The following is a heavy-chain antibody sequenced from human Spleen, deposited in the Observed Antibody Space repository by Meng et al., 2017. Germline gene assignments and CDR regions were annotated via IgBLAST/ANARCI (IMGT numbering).Heavy chain of an antibody. CDR1: GYTFPDYW. CDR2: INPKSGDT. Sequence: ASVKVSCKASGYTFPDYWLHWVRRAPGQGLEWMGRINPKSGDTHYAQRFQGRVTTTGDTSISTAYMELSGLRSADAAMYYCARDEDISAAGKLFGDYWGQGTLVTVSS. D-gene: IGHD6-13*01. V-gene: IGHV1-2*06. CDR3: ARDEDISAAGKLFGDY. J-gene: IGHJ4*02.